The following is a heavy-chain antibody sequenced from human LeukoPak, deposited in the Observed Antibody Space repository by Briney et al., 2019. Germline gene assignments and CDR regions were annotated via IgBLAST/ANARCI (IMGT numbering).Heavy chain of an antibody. CDR2: INWTGGRT. J-gene: IGHJ6*04. V-gene: IGHV3-20*04. Sequence: GGSLRLSCAASGFTFDDYGMSWVRQAPGKGLEWVSGINWTGGRTGYADSVKGRFTISRDNAKNSLYLHLNTLRAEDSALYYCARDLVSSDVWGKGTTVTLSS. CDR3: ARDLVSSDV. D-gene: IGHD3-16*01. CDR1: GFTFDDYG.